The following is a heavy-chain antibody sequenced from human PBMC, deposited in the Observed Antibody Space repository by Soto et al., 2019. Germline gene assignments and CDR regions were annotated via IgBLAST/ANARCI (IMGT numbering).Heavy chain of an antibody. D-gene: IGHD3-22*01. Sequence: PGESLKISCKGFGYTFTGYWIGWVGQMPGKGPEWRGITYPGASDTRYRPSFQGQGTISADKTISPAYLRWSSPKAPGTPMYYCARMEGSGYQGLEFDYWGQETLVTASS. CDR3: ARMEGSGYQGLEFDY. CDR1: GYTFTGYW. V-gene: IGHV5-51*01. J-gene: IGHJ4*02. CDR2: TYPGASDT.